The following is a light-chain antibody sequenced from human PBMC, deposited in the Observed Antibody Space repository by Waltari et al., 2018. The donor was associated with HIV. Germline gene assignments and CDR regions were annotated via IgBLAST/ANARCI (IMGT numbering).Light chain of an antibody. CDR2: DND. Sequence: QSVLTQPPSVSAAPGQKVTISCSGSSSNNGRNFVSWYQQIPGTAPKLLIYDNDKRPSGIPDRFSGSKSGTSATLGITGLQTGDEADYYCGTWDSSLSAWVFGGGTKLTVL. V-gene: IGLV1-51*01. J-gene: IGLJ3*02. CDR3: GTWDSSLSAWV. CDR1: SSNNGRNF.